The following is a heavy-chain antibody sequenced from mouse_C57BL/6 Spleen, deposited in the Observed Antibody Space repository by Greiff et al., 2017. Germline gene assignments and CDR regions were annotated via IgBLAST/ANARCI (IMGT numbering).Heavy chain of an antibody. Sequence: QVQLQQSGPELVKPGASVKISCKASGYAFSSSWMNWVKQRPGKGLEWIGRIYPGDGDTNYNGKFKGKATLTAAKSSSTAYMQLSSLTSEDSAVYFCSRDDYDVYYAMDYWGQGTSVTVSS. CDR3: SRDDYDVYYAMDY. J-gene: IGHJ4*01. V-gene: IGHV1-82*01. CDR2: IYPGDGDT. D-gene: IGHD2-4*01. CDR1: GYAFSSSW.